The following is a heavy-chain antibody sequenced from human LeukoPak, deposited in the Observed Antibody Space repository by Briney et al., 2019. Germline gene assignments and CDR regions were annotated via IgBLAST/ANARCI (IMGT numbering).Heavy chain of an antibody. CDR2: ISYDGSNK. Sequence: GGSLRLSCAASGFTFSSYAMQWIRQAPGKGPERVAVISYDGSNKYYADSVKGRFTISRDNSKNTLYLQMNSLRAEDTAVYYCARDNGFLEWLFRHWGQGTLVTVSS. V-gene: IGHV3-30*01. D-gene: IGHD3-3*01. CDR1: GFTFSSYA. CDR3: ARDNGFLEWLFRH. J-gene: IGHJ4*02.